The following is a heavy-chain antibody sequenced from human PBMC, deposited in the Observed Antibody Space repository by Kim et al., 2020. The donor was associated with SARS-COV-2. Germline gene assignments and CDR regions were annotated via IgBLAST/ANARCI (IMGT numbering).Heavy chain of an antibody. CDR1: GGSISSYY. V-gene: IGHV4-59*13. J-gene: IGHJ4*02. CDR3: ARSAAAGIFDY. D-gene: IGHD6-13*01. Sequence: SETLSLTCTVSGGSISSYYWSWIRQPPGKGLEWIGYIYYSGSTNYNPSLKSRVTISVDTSKNQFSLKLSSVTAADTAVYYCARSAAAGIFDYWGQGTLVTVSS. CDR2: IYYSGST.